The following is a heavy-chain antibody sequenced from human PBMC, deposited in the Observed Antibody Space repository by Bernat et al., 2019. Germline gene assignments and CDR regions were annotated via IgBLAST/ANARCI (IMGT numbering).Heavy chain of an antibody. CDR1: GYTFTSYY. J-gene: IGHJ4*02. V-gene: IGHV1-46*01. CDR3: ARGLLAQGYHYGY. Sequence: QVQLVQSGAEVKKPGASVKVSCKASGYTFTSYYMHWVRQAPGQGLEWMGIINHSGGSTSYAQKFQGRVTMTRDTSPSTVYMELGSLRSEDTAVYYCARGLLAQGYHYGYWGQGTLVTVSS. D-gene: IGHD3-16*01. CDR2: INHSGGST.